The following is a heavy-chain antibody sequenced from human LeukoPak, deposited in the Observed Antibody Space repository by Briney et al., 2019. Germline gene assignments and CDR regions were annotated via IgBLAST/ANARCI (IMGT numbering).Heavy chain of an antibody. J-gene: IGHJ6*02. Sequence: ASVKVSCKASGYTFTSYYMHWVRQAPGQGLEWMGIINPSGGSTSYAQKFQGRVTMTRDTSTSTVYMELSSLRSEDTAVYYCARAEGYNYYYYYGMDVWGQGTTVTVSS. CDR2: INPSGGST. CDR3: ARAEGYNYYYYYGMDV. D-gene: IGHD5-24*01. CDR1: GYTFTSYY. V-gene: IGHV1-46*01.